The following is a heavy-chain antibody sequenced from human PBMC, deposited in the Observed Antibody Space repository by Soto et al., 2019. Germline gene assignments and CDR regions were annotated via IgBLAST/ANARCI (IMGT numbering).Heavy chain of an antibody. D-gene: IGHD1-1*01. CDR2: ISGRGGTT. V-gene: IGHV3-23*01. CDR3: AKGAAGRTNDYGDY. J-gene: IGHJ4*02. Sequence: GGSLRLSCAASGFTFSNYAMSWVRQAPGKGLEWVSVISGRGGTTYYADSVKGRFTISRDNSKNTLFLQMNSLRAEDTAIYYCAKGAAGRTNDYGDYWGQGXLVTAPQ. CDR1: GFTFSNYA.